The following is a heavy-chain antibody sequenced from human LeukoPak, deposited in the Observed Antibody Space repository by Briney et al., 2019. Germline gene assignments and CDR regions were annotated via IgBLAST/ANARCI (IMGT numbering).Heavy chain of an antibody. V-gene: IGHV3-21*01. D-gene: IGHD6-6*01. J-gene: IGHJ4*02. CDR2: ISSSSSYI. CDR1: GFTFSSYS. Sequence: PGGSLRLSCAASGFTFSSYSMNWVRQAPGKGLEWVSSISSSSSYIYYADSVKGRFTISRDNAKNSLYLQMNSLRAEDTAVYYCARVAFQLATFTFDYWGQGTLVTVSS. CDR3: ARVAFQLATFTFDY.